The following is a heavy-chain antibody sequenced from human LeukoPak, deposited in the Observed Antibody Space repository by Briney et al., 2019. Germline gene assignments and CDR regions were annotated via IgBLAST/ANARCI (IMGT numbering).Heavy chain of an antibody. V-gene: IGHV1-2*02. CDR2: INPNSGGT. CDR1: GYTFTGYY. CDR3: ARDPPVLRYFDWSLEFDP. Sequence: ASVKVFCKASGYTFTGYYMHWVRQAPGQGLEWMGWINPNSGGTNYAQKFQGRVTMTRDTSISTAYMELSRLRSDDTAVYYCARDPPVLRYFDWSLEFDPWGQGTLVTVSS. J-gene: IGHJ5*02. D-gene: IGHD3-9*01.